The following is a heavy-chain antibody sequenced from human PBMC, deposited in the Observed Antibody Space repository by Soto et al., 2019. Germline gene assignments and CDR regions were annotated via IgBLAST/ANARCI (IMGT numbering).Heavy chain of an antibody. CDR1: GFTFSSYA. Sequence: EVQLLESGGGLVQPGGSLRLSCAASGFTFSSYAMSWVRQAPGKGLEWVSAISGSGGSTYYADSVKSRFTISRDNAKNPRYLQMNSVRAEDTAVYYCEKVGGLYYGSGCYYGMDFWGPGTTVTVSS. D-gene: IGHD3-10*01. J-gene: IGHJ6*02. V-gene: IGHV3-23*01. CDR2: ISGSGGST. CDR3: EKVGGLYYGSGCYYGMDF.